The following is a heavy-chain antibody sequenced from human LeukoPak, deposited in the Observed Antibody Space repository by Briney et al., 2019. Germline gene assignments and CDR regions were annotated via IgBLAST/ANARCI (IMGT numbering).Heavy chain of an antibody. V-gene: IGHV4-4*07. CDR2: IYTSGST. CDR3: ARHSSSWSSFDY. Sequence: SETLSLTCTVSGGSMSSYYWSWIRQPAGKGLEWIGRIYTSGSTDYNPSLKSRVTMSVDTSKNQFSLKLSSVTAADTAVYYCARHSSSWSSFDYWGQGTLVTVSS. J-gene: IGHJ4*02. D-gene: IGHD6-13*01. CDR1: GGSMSSYY.